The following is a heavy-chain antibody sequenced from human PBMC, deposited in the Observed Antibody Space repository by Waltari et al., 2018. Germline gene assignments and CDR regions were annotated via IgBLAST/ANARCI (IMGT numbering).Heavy chain of an antibody. J-gene: IGHJ4*02. D-gene: IGHD6-19*01. Sequence: QVQLVESGGGVVQPGRSLRLSCAASGFTFRSYGMQWVRQAPGKGLEWVAVISYDGSNKNYADSVKGRFTIARDNSKNTLYLQMNSLIVEDTAVYYWAKDLDMAVPSAFDYWGQGTLVTVSS. V-gene: IGHV3-30*18. CDR3: AKDLDMAVPSAFDY. CDR2: ISYDGSNK. CDR1: GFTFRSYG.